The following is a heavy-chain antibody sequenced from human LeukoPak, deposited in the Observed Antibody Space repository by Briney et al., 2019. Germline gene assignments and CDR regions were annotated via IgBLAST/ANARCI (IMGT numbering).Heavy chain of an antibody. D-gene: IGHD6-19*01. J-gene: IGHJ4*02. CDR3: AKDKGSGWYYFDY. CDR1: GFTFSSYG. Sequence: GESLRLSCAASGFTFSSYGMHWVRQAPGKGLEWVAVISYDGSNKYYADSVKGRFTISRDNSKNTLYLQMNSLRAEDTAVYYCAKDKGSGWYYFDYWGQGTLVTVSS. V-gene: IGHV3-30*18. CDR2: ISYDGSNK.